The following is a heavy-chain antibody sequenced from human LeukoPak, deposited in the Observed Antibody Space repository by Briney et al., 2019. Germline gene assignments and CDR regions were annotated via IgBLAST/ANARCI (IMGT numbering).Heavy chain of an antibody. Sequence: ASVKLSCKASAYTSTNYGITWVRQAPGRGLEWMGWISTYNGNTQYAQKFQGRVTMTTDTPTKTVYMELRSLRANDTAVYYCALRAKGAYFYYYMEVWGKGTTVTVSS. CDR3: ALRAKGAYFYYYMEV. V-gene: IGHV1-18*01. J-gene: IGHJ6*03. CDR2: ISTYNGNT. CDR1: AYTSTNYG.